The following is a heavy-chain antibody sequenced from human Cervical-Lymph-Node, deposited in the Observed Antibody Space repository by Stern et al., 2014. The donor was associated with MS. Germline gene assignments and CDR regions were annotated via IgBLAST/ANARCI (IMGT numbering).Heavy chain of an antibody. J-gene: IGHJ3*02. V-gene: IGHV1-18*01. CDR2: ISAYNGNP. CDR3: ARGLLGSENAFDI. CDR1: GYTFTSYG. D-gene: IGHD2-15*01. Sequence: QVQLVQSGAEVKKPGASVKVSCKASGYTFTSYGISWVRQAPGQGLEWIGWISAYNGNPNYAQKLQGRVPMAKAPSPSTAYMELRSLRSDDTAVYYCARGLLGSENAFDIWGQGTMVTVSS.